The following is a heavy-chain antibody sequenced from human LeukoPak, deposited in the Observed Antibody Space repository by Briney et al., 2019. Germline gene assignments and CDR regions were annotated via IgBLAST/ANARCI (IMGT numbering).Heavy chain of an antibody. D-gene: IGHD3-10*01. CDR3: ARARGDDYYSDY. Sequence: ASVKVSCKASGDTFSSYAISWVRQAPGQGLEWMGGIIPIFGTANYAQKFQGRVTITADESTSTAYMELSSLRSEDTAVYYCARARGDDYYSDYWGQGTLVTVSS. V-gene: IGHV1-69*13. CDR1: GDTFSSYA. J-gene: IGHJ4*02. CDR2: IIPIFGTA.